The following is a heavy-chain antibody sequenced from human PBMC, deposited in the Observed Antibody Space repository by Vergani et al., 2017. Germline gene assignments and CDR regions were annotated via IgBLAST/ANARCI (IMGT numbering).Heavy chain of an antibody. J-gene: IGHJ4*02. CDR3: ARSRRSSSEIRGDY. CDR2: ISSSSSYI. Sequence: EVQLVESGGGLVKPGGSLRLSCAASGFTFSSYSMNWVRQAPGKGLEWVSSISSSSSYIYYADSVKGRFTISRDNAKNSLYLQMNSLRAEDTAVYYCARSRRSSSEIRGDYWGQGILVTVSS. CDR1: GFTFSSYS. V-gene: IGHV3-21*01. D-gene: IGHD6-6*01.